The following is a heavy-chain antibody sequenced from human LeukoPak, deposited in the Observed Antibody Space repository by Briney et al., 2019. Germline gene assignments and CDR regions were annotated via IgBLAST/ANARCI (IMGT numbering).Heavy chain of an antibody. CDR3: VRSDRDVGEEDTAMVYYYYYGMDV. CDR1: GFTFSSYG. Sequence: PGGSLRLSCAASGFTFSSYGMHWVRQAPGKGLEWVSAISGSGGSTYYADSVKGRFTISRDNSKNTLYLQMNSLRAEDTAVYYCVRSDRDVGEEDTAMVYYYYYGMDVWGQGTTVTVSS. CDR2: ISGSGGST. V-gene: IGHV3-23*01. D-gene: IGHD5-18*01. J-gene: IGHJ6*02.